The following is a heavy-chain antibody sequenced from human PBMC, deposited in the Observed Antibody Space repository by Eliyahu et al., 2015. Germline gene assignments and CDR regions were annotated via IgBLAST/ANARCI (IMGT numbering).Heavy chain of an antibody. Sequence: QVQLVESGGGVVQPGRSLRLSCAAXGFTSGGYGMHWVRQAPGKGLEWVALISYDGSNKYYADSVKGRFTISRDNSKNTLYLQMNSLREVDTAIYYCAKDAHSTWWYFDYWGQGTLVTVSS. V-gene: IGHV3-30*18. J-gene: IGHJ4*02. D-gene: IGHD2-8*02. CDR3: AKDAHSTWWYFDY. CDR2: ISYDGSNK. CDR1: GFTSGGYG.